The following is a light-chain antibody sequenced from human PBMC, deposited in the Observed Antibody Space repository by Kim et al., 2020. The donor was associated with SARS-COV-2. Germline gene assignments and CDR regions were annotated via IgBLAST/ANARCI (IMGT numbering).Light chain of an antibody. CDR1: QYINNY. J-gene: IGKJ2*01. Sequence: SASVGDRVNFTCRSSQYINNYLKWSQTKPGNAPQVLIYATSELEGAVTSRLRGSGYGTHFHLTISNLQPEDFATHSCQQTYSLYTWGQEHKLEL. CDR2: ATS. V-gene: IGKV1-39*01. CDR3: QQTYSLYT.